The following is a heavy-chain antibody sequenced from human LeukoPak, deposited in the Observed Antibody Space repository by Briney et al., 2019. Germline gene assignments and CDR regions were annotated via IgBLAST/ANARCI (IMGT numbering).Heavy chain of an antibody. J-gene: IGHJ3*02. CDR2: IYPGDSDT. Sequence: GESLQISCKGSGXCFTSYWIGWVRQMPGKGLEWMGIIYPGDSDTRYSPSFQGQVTISADKSISTAYLQWSSLKASDTAMYYCARLGGIVGATGAFDIWGQGTMVTVSS. V-gene: IGHV5-51*01. D-gene: IGHD1-26*01. CDR3: ARLGGIVGATGAFDI. CDR1: GXCFTSYW.